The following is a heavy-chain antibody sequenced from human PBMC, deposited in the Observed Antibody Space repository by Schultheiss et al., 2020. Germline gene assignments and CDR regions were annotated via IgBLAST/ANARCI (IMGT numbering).Heavy chain of an antibody. CDR3: ARKSRGESHPFDY. CDR2: IYYSGST. Sequence: SETLSLTCAVYGGSLSGYWSWIRQPPGKGLEWIGYIYYSGSTNYNPSLKSRVTISVDTSKNQFSLKLSSVTAADTAVYYCARKSRGESHPFDYWGQGTLVTVSS. J-gene: IGHJ4*02. CDR1: GGSLSGY. D-gene: IGHD3-10*01. V-gene: IGHV4-59*08.